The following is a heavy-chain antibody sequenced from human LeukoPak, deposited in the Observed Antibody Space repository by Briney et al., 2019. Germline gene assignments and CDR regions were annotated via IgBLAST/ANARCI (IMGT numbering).Heavy chain of an antibody. V-gene: IGHV3-74*01. CDR2: INNDGSST. CDR3: ARDLKDSFQNYRSTWYPADY. J-gene: IGHJ4*02. Sequence: QPGGSLRLSCAASGFTFRTYWMNWVRQAPGKGLVWVSRINNDGSSTSYVDSVKGRFTISRDNAKNTVYLQMNSLRAEDTAVYYCARDLKDSFQNYRSTWYPADYWGQGTLVTVSS. CDR1: GFTFRTYW. D-gene: IGHD6-13*01.